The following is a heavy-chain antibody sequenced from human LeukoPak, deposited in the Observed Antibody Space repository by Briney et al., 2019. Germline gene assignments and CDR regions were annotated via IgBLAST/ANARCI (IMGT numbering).Heavy chain of an antibody. CDR2: IYYSGAT. CDR3: ERDQGEGNTSGWYWYFDL. CDR1: GGSIRTSSYY. V-gene: IGHV4-39*07. Sequence: SETLSLTCTVSGGSIRTSSYYWGWLRQPPGEGLEWVGDIYYSGATYYNPSLKSGVTISDDTSKNQLSLKLSPVTAADTAVYYCERDQGEGNTSGWYWYFDLWGRGTLLTVSS. D-gene: IGHD6-19*01. J-gene: IGHJ2*01.